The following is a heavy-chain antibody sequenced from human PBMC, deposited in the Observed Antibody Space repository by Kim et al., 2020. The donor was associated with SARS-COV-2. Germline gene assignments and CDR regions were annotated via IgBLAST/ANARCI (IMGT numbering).Heavy chain of an antibody. CDR2: ILGDGTTT. J-gene: IGHJ5*02. V-gene: IGHV3-74*01. D-gene: IGHD4-17*01. CDR3: SRQANYGLDP. CDR1: GFTFNSPW. Sequence: GGSLRLSCAASGFTFNSPWMHWVRQAPGKGLVWVSRILGDGTTTTYADSVKGRFTISRDNAKNTLYLKMNSLRDEDTAVYYCSRQANYGLDPWGQGTLVTVSS.